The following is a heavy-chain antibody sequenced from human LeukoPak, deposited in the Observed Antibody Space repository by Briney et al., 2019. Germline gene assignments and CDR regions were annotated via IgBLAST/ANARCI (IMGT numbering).Heavy chain of an antibody. D-gene: IGHD3-10*01. CDR2: IYHSGST. J-gene: IGHJ4*02. CDR3: ARHPFDRVFFDY. V-gene: IGHV4-38-2*01. CDR1: GYSISRGYY. Sequence: PSETLSLTCAVSGYSISRGYYWGWIRQAPGKGLEWIGSIYHSGSTQYNPSLKSRLIISVDTSKNQFSLKLSSVTAADTAVHFCARHPFDRVFFDYWGQGTLVTVSP.